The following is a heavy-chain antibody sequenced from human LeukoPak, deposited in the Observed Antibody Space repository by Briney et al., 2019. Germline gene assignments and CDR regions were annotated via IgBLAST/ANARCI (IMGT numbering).Heavy chain of an antibody. J-gene: IGHJ4*02. D-gene: IGHD3-10*01. V-gene: IGHV3-23*01. CDR1: GFTFSSYA. Sequence: GGSQRLSCAASGFTFSSYAMSWVRQAPGKGLEWVSAISGSGGSTYYADSVKGRFTISRDNSKNTLYLQMNSLRAEDTAVYYCAKGTLLWFGELSDYFDYWGQGTLVTVSS. CDR2: ISGSGGST. CDR3: AKGTLLWFGELSDYFDY.